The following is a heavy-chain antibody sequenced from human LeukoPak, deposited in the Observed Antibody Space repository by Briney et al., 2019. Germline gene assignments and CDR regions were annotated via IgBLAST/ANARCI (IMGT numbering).Heavy chain of an antibody. Sequence: QPGRSLRLSCAASGFTFSHSIMHWVRQAPGKGLEWVAVVEADGKNMYYADSVKGRFTISRDNSKNTLYLQMNSLRAEDTAVYYCAKVAVGATGGYFDYWGQGTLVTVSS. V-gene: IGHV3-30*04. CDR3: AKVAVGATGGYFDY. D-gene: IGHD1-26*01. J-gene: IGHJ4*02. CDR1: GFTFSHSI. CDR2: VEADGKNM.